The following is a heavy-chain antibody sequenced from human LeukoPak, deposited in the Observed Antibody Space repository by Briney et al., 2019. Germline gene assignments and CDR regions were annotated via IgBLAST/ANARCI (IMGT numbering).Heavy chain of an antibody. J-gene: IGHJ2*01. V-gene: IGHV4-4*07. CDR2: IYTSGST. CDR1: GGSISSCY. CDR3: ARDPVLRNFWYFDL. D-gene: IGHD5-12*01. Sequence: SETLSLTCTVSGGSISSCYWSWIRQPAGKGLEWIGRIYTSGSTNYNPSLKSRVTMSVDTSKNQFSLKLSSVTAADTAVYYCARDPVLRNFWYFDLWGRGTLVTVSS.